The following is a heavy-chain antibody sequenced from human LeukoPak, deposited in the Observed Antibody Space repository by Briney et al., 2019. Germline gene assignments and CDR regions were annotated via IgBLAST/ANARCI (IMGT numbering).Heavy chain of an antibody. CDR2: INHSGGT. CDR3: ARNGDRCLDY. J-gene: IGHJ4*02. D-gene: IGHD7-27*01. Sequence: SETLSLTCAVSGGSFSGFRWHWIRQPPGKGPEWIGEINHSGGTNYNPSLASRVTLSVDRSKNQFFLELASVTAADTATYYCARNGDRCLDYWGRGTLVTVSS. V-gene: IGHV4-34*01. CDR1: GGSFSGFR.